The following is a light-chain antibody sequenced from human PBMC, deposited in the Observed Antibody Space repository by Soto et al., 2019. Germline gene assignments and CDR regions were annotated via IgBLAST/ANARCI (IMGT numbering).Light chain of an antibody. CDR2: DAS. CDR3: QQYNSYSTT. V-gene: IGKV1-5*01. CDR1: QNVNIW. J-gene: IGKJ1*01. Sequence: DIQVTQSPSTLSAFVGDRVILTCRASQNVNIWLAWYQQKPGKAPKLLIYDASSLESGVPSRFSGSGSGTEFTLTISSLQPDDFATYYCQQYNSYSTTFGQGTKVEI.